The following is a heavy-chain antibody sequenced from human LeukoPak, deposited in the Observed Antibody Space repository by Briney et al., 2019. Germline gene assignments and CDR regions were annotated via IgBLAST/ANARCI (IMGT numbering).Heavy chain of an antibody. CDR3: ARVDCSESNCYLGY. V-gene: IGHV3-21*01. Sequence: GGSLRLSCAASGFAFSDFSMNWVRQAPGKGLEWVSSISSSSMYIFYADSVKGRFTISRDNAKNSLFLQMDSLRAEDTAMYYCARVDCSESNCYLGYWGQGTLVTVSS. D-gene: IGHD2-15*01. J-gene: IGHJ4*02. CDR1: GFAFSDFS. CDR2: ISSSSMYI.